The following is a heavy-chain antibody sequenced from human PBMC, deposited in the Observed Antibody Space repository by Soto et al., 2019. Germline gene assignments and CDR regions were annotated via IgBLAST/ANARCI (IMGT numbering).Heavy chain of an antibody. Sequence: QVQLVESGGGVVQPGRSLRLSCAASGFTFSDSGMHWVRQAPGKGLEWVAAISHDGSNEFYAESLRARFTISRDNSNSMLYLQMNSLRTEDTALYYCAKDVQYCPGTTGFPEAFDLWGKGTGLTVSS. V-gene: IGHV3-30*18. CDR2: ISHDGSNE. CDR1: GFTFSDSG. J-gene: IGHJ3*01. D-gene: IGHD4-4*01. CDR3: AKDVQYCPGTTGFPEAFDL.